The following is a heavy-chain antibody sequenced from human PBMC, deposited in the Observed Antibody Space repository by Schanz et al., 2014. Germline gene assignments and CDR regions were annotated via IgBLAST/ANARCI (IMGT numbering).Heavy chain of an antibody. V-gene: IGHV3-15*01. J-gene: IGHJ5*02. CDR1: GFTFSSYS. CDR3: ATASSPVREAGAGSSFHL. CDR2: IKSKTDGETT. Sequence: EVQLVESGGGLVQPGGSLRLSCAASGFTFSSYSMNWVRQAPGKGLEWLGRIKSKTDGETTDYAAPVKGRFSISRDDSQSTLYLQMNSLKIEDTAVYYCATASSPVREAGAGSSFHLWGQGTLVTVSS. D-gene: IGHD6-13*01.